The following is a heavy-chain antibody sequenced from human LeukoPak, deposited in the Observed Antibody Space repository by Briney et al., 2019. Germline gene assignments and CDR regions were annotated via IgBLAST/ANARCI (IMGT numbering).Heavy chain of an antibody. Sequence: SETLSLTCAVYGGSFSGYYWSWIRQPPGKGLEWIGEINHSGSTNYNPSLNSRVTISVDASKNQFSLKLSSVTAADTAVYYCARLLLWSDRGWFDPWGQGTLVTVSS. D-gene: IGHD3-10*01. CDR1: GGSFSGYY. CDR3: ARLLLWSDRGWFDP. J-gene: IGHJ5*02. CDR2: INHSGST. V-gene: IGHV4-34*01.